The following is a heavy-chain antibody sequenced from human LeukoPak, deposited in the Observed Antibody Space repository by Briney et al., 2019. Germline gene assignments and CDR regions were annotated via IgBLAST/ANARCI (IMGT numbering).Heavy chain of an antibody. Sequence: SETLSLTCSVSGGSITSYYWSWIRQSAGKGLEWIGRIRTSGSTNYNPSLKSRVTMSVDTSNNQFSLKLTSVTAADTAVYYCARAYSDIWSGYYFDSWGQGILDTVSS. V-gene: IGHV4-4*07. CDR2: IRTSGST. J-gene: IGHJ4*02. CDR3: ARAYSDIWSGYYFDS. D-gene: IGHD3-3*01. CDR1: GGSITSYY.